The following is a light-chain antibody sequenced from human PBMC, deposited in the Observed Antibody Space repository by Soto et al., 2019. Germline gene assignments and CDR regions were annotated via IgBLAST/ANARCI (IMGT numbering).Light chain of an antibody. J-gene: IGKJ3*01. CDR1: QSVSNW. CDR2: DVS. V-gene: IGKV1-5*01. Sequence: DIQMTQSPSILSASVGDRVTITCRASQSVSNWMAWYQQKPGKAPQLLIYDVSTLRSGVPSRFSGRGSGTQFTLTISSLQPDDFATYHCQQDHSYFPPTFGPGTKLEI. CDR3: QQDHSYFPPT.